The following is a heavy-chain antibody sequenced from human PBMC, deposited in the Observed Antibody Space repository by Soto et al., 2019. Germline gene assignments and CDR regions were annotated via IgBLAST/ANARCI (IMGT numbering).Heavy chain of an antibody. V-gene: IGHV3-21*01. J-gene: IGHJ6*02. D-gene: IGHD2-2*01. CDR2: ISSSSSCI. Sequence: EVQLVESGGGLVKPGGSLRLSCAASGFTFSSYSMNWVRQAPGKGLEWVSSISSSSSCIYYADSVKGRFTISRDNAKNSLYLQMNSLRAEDTAVYYCARDRPLGYCSSTSCQGHYYGMDVWGQGTTVTVSS. CDR3: ARDRPLGYCSSTSCQGHYYGMDV. CDR1: GFTFSSYS.